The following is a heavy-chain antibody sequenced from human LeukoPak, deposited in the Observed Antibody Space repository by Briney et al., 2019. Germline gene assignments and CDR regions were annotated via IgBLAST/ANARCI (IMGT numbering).Heavy chain of an antibody. Sequence: ASVKVSCKASGGTFSSYGISWVRQAPGQGLEWMGWISAYNGNTNYAQKLQGRVTMTTDTSTSTAYMELRSLRSDDTAVYYCARDRVVEVVAATWYYYMDVWGKGTTVTVSS. CDR3: ARDRVVEVVAATWYYYMDV. J-gene: IGHJ6*03. CDR2: ISAYNGNT. CDR1: GGTFSSYG. V-gene: IGHV1-18*01. D-gene: IGHD2-15*01.